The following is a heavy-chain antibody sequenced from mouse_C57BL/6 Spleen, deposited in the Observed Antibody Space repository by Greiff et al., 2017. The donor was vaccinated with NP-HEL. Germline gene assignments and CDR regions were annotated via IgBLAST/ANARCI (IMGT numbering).Heavy chain of an antibody. D-gene: IGHD2-4*01. CDR1: GFSLTSYG. Sequence: VQLKESGPGLVQPSQSLSITCTVSGFSLTSYGVHWVRQSPGKGLEWLGVIWRGGSTDYNAAFMSRLSITKDNSKSQVFFKMNSLQADDTAIYYCATIYYDYPYYAMDYWGQGTSVTVSS. CDR3: ATIYYDYPYYAMDY. V-gene: IGHV2-5*01. CDR2: IWRGGST. J-gene: IGHJ4*01.